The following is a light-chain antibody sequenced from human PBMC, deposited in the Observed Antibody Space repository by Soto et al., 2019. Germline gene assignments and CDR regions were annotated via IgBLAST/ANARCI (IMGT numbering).Light chain of an antibody. Sequence: QPVLTQPPSVSGAPGQRVTISCTGSSSNIGAGYDVHWYQQLPGTAPKLLIYGNSNRPSGVPDRFSGSKSGTSASLAITGLQAEDQADYYGQSYDSSLSGSEVFGGGTKLTVL. CDR2: GNS. CDR3: QSYDSSLSGSEV. CDR1: SSNIGAGYD. J-gene: IGLJ2*01. V-gene: IGLV1-40*01.